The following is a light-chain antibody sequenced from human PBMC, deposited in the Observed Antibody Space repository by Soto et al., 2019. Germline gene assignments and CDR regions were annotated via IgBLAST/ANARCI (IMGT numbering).Light chain of an antibody. V-gene: IGKV1-27*01. CDR1: QDISNH. J-gene: IGKJ2*01. CDR3: QEYNSAPYT. CDR2: AAS. Sequence: DIQMTQSPSSLSASVGDRVTITCRASQDISNHLAWYQQKPGEVPKLLIYAASTLHSGVPSRFSGSGSETDFTLTISSLQTDDVAAYYCQEYNSAPYTFGQGNKLEIK.